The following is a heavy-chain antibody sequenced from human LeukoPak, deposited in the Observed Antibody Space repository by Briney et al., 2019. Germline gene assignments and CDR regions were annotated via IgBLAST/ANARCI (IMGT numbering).Heavy chain of an antibody. CDR3: ATGRGSSPYIDY. J-gene: IGHJ4*02. V-gene: IGHV1-18*01. D-gene: IGHD6-6*01. CDR2: ISGYNGNT. Sequence: ASVKVSCKTSGYTFTSYGISWVRQAPGQGLEWMGWISGYNGNTNYAQKFQGRVTMTEDTSTDTAYMELSSLRSEDTAVYYCATGRGSSPYIDYWGQGTLVTVSS. CDR1: GYTFTSYG.